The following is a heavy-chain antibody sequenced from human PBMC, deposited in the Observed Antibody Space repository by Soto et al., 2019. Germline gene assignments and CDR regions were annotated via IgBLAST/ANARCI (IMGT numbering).Heavy chain of an antibody. Sequence: PGGSLRLSXAASGFTFDDYAMHWVRQAPGKGLEWVSGISWNSGSIGYADSVKGRFTISRDNAKNSLYLQMNSLRAEDTALYYCAKDGYCSGGSCYSGYYGMDVWGQGTTVTVSS. D-gene: IGHD2-15*01. CDR3: AKDGYCSGGSCYSGYYGMDV. V-gene: IGHV3-9*01. CDR2: ISWNSGSI. CDR1: GFTFDDYA. J-gene: IGHJ6*02.